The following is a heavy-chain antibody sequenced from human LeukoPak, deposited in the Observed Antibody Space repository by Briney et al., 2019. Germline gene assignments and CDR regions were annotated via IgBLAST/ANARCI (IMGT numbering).Heavy chain of an antibody. Sequence: PSETLSLTCTVSGGSISSYYWSWIRQPPGKGLEWIGYIYYSGSTNYNPSLKSRVTISVDTSKNQFSLKLSSVTAADTAVYYCARVGGSFNFDIWGQGTMVTVSS. V-gene: IGHV4-59*01. J-gene: IGHJ3*02. CDR2: IYYSGST. CDR3: ARVGGSFNFDI. D-gene: IGHD2-15*01. CDR1: GGSISSYY.